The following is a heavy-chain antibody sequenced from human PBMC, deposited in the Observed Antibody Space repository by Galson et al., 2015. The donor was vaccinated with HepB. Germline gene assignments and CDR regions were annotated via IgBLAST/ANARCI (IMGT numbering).Heavy chain of an antibody. CDR1: GFTFSNAW. J-gene: IGHJ4*02. D-gene: IGHD6-13*01. V-gene: IGHV3-15*01. CDR2: IKSKTDGGTT. CDR3: TTDLYRGIAAQFDY. Sequence: SLRLSCAASGFTFSNAWMSWVRQAPGKGLERVGRIKSKTDGGTTDYATPVKGRFTISRDDSKNTLYLQMNSLKTEDTAVYYCTTDLYRGIAAQFDYWGQGTLVTVSS.